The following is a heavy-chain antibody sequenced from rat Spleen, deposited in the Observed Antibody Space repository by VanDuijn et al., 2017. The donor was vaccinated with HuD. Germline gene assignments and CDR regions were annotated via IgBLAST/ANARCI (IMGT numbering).Heavy chain of an antibody. CDR3: ARHGIRGAYVMDA. Sequence: EVQLVESGGGLVQPGRSMKLSCAASGFTFSNYYMTWVRQAPTKGLEWVASIRTSGGSTYYRDSVKGRFTISRDNAKSTLYLQMNSLRSADTATYYCARHGIRGAYVMDAWGQGASVTVSS. D-gene: IGHD4-3*01. J-gene: IGHJ4*01. CDR2: IRTSGGST. CDR1: GFTFSNYY. V-gene: IGHV5-25*01.